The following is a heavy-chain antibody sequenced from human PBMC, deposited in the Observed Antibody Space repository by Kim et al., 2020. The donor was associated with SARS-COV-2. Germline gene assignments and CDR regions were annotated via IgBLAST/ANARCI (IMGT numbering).Heavy chain of an antibody. D-gene: IGHD4-17*01. Sequence: SETLSLTCTVSGGSASSGSYYWSWIRQPPGKGLEWIGYIYYSGSTNYNPSLKSRVTISVDTSKNQFSLKLSSVTAADTAVYYCARVYGDYGTNWFDPWGQGTLVTVSS. J-gene: IGHJ5*02. V-gene: IGHV4-61*01. CDR2: IYYSGST. CDR3: ARVYGDYGTNWFDP. CDR1: GGSASSGSYY.